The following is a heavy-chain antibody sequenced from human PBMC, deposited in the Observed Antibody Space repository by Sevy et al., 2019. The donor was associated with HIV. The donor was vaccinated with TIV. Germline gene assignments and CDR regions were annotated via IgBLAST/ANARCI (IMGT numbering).Heavy chain of an antibody. CDR3: AYFLGYCSGGSCSRADV. Sequence: GGSLRLSCVASGLTFSSYGMSWVRQAPGKGLEWVSSISSSSSYIYYADSVKGRFTISRDNAKNSLYLQMNSLRAEDTAVYYCAYFLGYCSGGSCSRADVWGQGTTVTVSS. D-gene: IGHD2-15*01. V-gene: IGHV3-21*01. CDR1: GLTFSSYG. CDR2: ISSSSSYI. J-gene: IGHJ6*02.